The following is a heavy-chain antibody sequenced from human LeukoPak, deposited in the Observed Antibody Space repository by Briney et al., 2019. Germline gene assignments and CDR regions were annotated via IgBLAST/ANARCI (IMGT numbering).Heavy chain of an antibody. V-gene: IGHV4-34*01. CDR1: GGSFSGYY. J-gene: IGHJ3*02. CDR3: ARVQWLVRAFDI. Sequence: SETPSLTCAVYGGSFSGYYWSWIRQPPGKGLEWIGEINHSGSTNYNPSLKSRVTISVDTSKNQFSLKLSSVTAADTAVYYCARVQWLVRAFDIWGQGTMVTVSS. D-gene: IGHD6-19*01. CDR2: INHSGST.